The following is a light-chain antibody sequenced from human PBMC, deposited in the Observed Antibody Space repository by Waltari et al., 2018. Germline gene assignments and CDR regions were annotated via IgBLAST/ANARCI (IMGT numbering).Light chain of an antibody. J-gene: IGKJ1*01. V-gene: IGKV3-20*01. CDR3: QHYVRLPAT. CDR2: AAS. CDR1: QSVSRA. Sequence: DIVLTQSPGNLSFSPGQRVTLSCRASQSVSRALAWYQQKAGQAPRLLIYAASTRAPCIPDRFSGSGSGTDFSLTISRLEPEDFAVYYCQHYVRLPATFGQGTKVEIK.